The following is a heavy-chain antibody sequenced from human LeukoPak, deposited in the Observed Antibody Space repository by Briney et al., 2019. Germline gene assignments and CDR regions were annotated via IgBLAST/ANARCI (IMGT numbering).Heavy chain of an antibody. D-gene: IGHD6-13*01. Sequence: GGSLRLSCAEPGFIFSNDWMSWVRQAPGKGGEWGANIKEDGSEKYYVDSLKGGFTISRDNARNSLFLQMNSLRADDTAVYYCVREVKAAVTDFDYWGQGTLVTVSS. CDR2: IKEDGSEK. CDR3: VREVKAAVTDFDY. V-gene: IGHV3-7*01. J-gene: IGHJ4*02. CDR1: GFIFSNDW.